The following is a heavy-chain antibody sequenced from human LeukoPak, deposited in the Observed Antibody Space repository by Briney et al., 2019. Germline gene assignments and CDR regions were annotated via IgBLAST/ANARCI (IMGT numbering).Heavy chain of an antibody. J-gene: IGHJ4*02. CDR2: IRTVSDSYAT. CDR1: GFTFSDSA. CDR3: TRQFSIAYSD. D-gene: IGHD4-11*01. Sequence: PGGSLKLSCAASGFTFSDSAIRWVRQTFGKGLEWVGRIRTVSDSYATSYDPSVEGRFTISRVDSNNTAYLQMNSLKIEDAAVYYCTRQFSIAYSDWGQGTLVTVSS. V-gene: IGHV3-73*01.